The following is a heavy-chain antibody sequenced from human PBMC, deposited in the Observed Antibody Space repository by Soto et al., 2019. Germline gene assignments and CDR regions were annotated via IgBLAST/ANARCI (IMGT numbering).Heavy chain of an antibody. CDR2: ISTFNGNT. CDR1: GYTFTSYG. CDR3: ARERGLTVSTLLGY. V-gene: IGHV1-18*01. D-gene: IGHD2-21*01. Sequence: ASVKVSCKASGYTFTSYGVNWVRQAPGQGLEWMGRISTFNGNTKFAPKFQGRVTMTTDTDTTTVYMELRSLRSNDTAVYYCARERGLTVSTLLGYWGPGTLVTVSS. J-gene: IGHJ4*02.